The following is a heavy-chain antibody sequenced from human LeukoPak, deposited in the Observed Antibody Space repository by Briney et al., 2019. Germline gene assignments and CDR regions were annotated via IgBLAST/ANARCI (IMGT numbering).Heavy chain of an antibody. CDR2: ISYSGST. CDR3: ARYIWGSYPTFEDY. J-gene: IGHJ4*02. Sequence: SETLSLTCTVSGGSISTYYWSWIRQPPGKGLEWIGYISYSGSTNYNPSLKSRVTISVDTSKNQFSLKLSSVTAADTAVYYCARYIWGSYPTFEDYWGQGTLVTVSS. CDR1: GGSISTYY. D-gene: IGHD3-16*02. V-gene: IGHV4-59*01.